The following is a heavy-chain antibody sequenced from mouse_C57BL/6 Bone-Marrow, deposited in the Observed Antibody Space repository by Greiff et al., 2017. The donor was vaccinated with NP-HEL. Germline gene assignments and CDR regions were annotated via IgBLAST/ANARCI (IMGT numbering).Heavy chain of an antibody. Sequence: VQLQQPGAELVMPGASVKLSCKASGYTFTRYWMHWVKQRPGQGLEWIGEIDPSDSYTNYNQKFKGKSTLTVDKSSSTAYMQLSSLTSEDSAVYYCARELGRRYFDVWGTGTTVTVSS. CDR3: ARELGRRYFDV. V-gene: IGHV1-69*01. CDR2: IDPSDSYT. J-gene: IGHJ1*03. CDR1: GYTFTRYW. D-gene: IGHD4-1*01.